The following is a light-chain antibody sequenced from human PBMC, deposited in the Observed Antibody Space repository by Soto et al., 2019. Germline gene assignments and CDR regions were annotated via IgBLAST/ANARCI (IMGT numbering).Light chain of an antibody. CDR3: QQYKNGWT. Sequence: EIVMTQSPATLSVSPGERATLSCRASQSVSSNLAWYQQKPGQAPRLLIYGASTRATGIPAKFSGGGSGTEFTFTISSLQSEDFAIYYCQQYKNGWTFGQGTKVDI. J-gene: IGKJ1*01. V-gene: IGKV3-15*01. CDR2: GAS. CDR1: QSVSSN.